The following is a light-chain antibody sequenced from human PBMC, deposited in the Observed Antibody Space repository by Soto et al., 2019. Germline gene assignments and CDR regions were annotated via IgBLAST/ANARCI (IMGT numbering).Light chain of an antibody. J-gene: IGKJ2*01. CDR1: QSVSSY. Sequence: EIVMTQSPATLSVSLGERVTLSCRASQSVSSYLAWYQQKPGQAPRLLISDASTRATDIPARFSGSGSWTDFTLTISSLQSTDLAVYYCLQYSTWPPLYTFGQGTKLEIK. V-gene: IGKV3-15*01. CDR3: LQYSTWPPLYT. CDR2: DAS.